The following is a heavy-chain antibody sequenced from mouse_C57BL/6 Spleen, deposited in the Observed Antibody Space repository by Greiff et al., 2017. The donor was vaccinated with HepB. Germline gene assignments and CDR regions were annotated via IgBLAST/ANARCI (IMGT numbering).Heavy chain of an antibody. Sequence: EVQRVESGGGLVKPGGSLKLSCAASGFTFSDYGMHWVRQAPEKGLEWVAYISSGSSTIYYADTVKGRFTISRDNAKNTLFRQMTSLRSEDTAMYYCARPGYYGSSPWFAYWGQGTLVTVSA. V-gene: IGHV5-17*01. CDR3: ARPGYYGSSPWFAY. CDR2: ISSGSSTI. CDR1: GFTFSDYG. J-gene: IGHJ3*01. D-gene: IGHD1-1*01.